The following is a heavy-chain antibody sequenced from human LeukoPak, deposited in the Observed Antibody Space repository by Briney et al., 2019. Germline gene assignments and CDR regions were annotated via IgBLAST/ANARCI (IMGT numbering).Heavy chain of an antibody. D-gene: IGHD5-12*01. V-gene: IGHV3-48*03. J-gene: IGHJ4*02. CDR3: ARAEPYDPRYFDY. CDR1: GFTFSRYE. Sequence: GGSLRLSCAASGFTFSRYEMNWVRQAPGKGLEWVSYISRSGDTIYFADSVKGRFTISRDNAKNSLYLQMSSLRAEDTAVYYCARAEPYDPRYFDYWGQGTLVTVSS. CDR2: ISRSGDTI.